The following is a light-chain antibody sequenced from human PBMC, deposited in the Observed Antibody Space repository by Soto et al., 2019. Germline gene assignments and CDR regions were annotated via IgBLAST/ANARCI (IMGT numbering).Light chain of an antibody. V-gene: IGLV2-8*01. CDR3: LSYAGTAYA. J-gene: IGLJ1*01. CDR1: SSDVGGYDY. Sequence: QSALTQPPSASGSPGQSVTISCTGTSSDVGGYDYVSWYQQYPGKTPKLMIFEVTKRPSGVPDRFSGSKSGNTASLTVSGLQAEDEADYYCLSYAGTAYAFGTGTKVTVL. CDR2: EVT.